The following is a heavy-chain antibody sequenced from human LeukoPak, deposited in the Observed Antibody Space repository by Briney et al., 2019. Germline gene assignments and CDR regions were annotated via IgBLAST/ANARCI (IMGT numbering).Heavy chain of an antibody. CDR3: ARLLNDYYYYYMDV. V-gene: IGHV4-34*01. J-gene: IGHJ6*03. D-gene: IGHD2-15*01. CDR2: INHSGST. CDR1: GGSFSGYY. Sequence: LETLSLTCAVYGGSFSGYYWSWIRQPPGKGLEWIGEINHSGSTNYNPSLKSRVTISVDTSKNQFSLKLSSVTAADTAVYYCARLLNDYYYYYMDVWGKGTTVTISS.